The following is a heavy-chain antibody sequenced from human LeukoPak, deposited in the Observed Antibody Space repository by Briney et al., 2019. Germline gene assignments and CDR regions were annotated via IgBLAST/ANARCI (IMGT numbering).Heavy chain of an antibody. Sequence: ASVKVSCKASGYTFTSHDINWVRQATGQGLEWMGWMIPNSGNTGYAQKFQGRVTMTRNTSISTAYMELSSLRSEDTAVYYCARLHYDFWSGYYFDYWGQGTLVTVSS. D-gene: IGHD3-3*01. CDR2: MIPNSGNT. CDR3: ARLHYDFWSGYYFDY. V-gene: IGHV1-8*01. CDR1: GYTFTSHD. J-gene: IGHJ4*02.